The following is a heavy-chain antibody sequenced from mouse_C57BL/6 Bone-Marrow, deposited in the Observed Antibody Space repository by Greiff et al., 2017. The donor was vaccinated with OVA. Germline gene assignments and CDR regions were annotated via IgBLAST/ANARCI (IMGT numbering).Heavy chain of an antibody. CDR3: ARDGYYVDY. CDR2: IDPEDGET. J-gene: IGHJ2*01. Sequence: VQLQQPGAELVKPGASVKLSCTASGFNFIDYYMHWVKQRTEQGLEWIGRIDPEDGETKYAQKFQGKATITADTSSNTAYMQLSSLTSEDTAVYYCARDGYYVDYWGQGTTLTVSA. V-gene: IGHV14-2*01. CDR1: GFNFIDYY. D-gene: IGHD2-3*01.